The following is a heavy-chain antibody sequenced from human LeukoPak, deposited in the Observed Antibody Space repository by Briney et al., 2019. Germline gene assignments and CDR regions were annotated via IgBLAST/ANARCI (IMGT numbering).Heavy chain of an antibody. CDR2: ISWDGGST. Sequence: GGSLRLSCAASGFTFDDYAMHWVRQAPGKGLEWVSLISWDGGSTYYADSVKGRFTISRDNSKNSLYLQMNSLRAEDTALYYCAKDRGSVVPYYMDVWGKGTTVTVSS. CDR3: AKDRGSVVPYYMDV. J-gene: IGHJ6*03. V-gene: IGHV3-43D*03. D-gene: IGHD2-21*01. CDR1: GFTFDDYA.